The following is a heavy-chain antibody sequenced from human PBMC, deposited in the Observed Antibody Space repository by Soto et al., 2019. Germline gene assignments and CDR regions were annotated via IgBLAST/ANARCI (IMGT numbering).Heavy chain of an antibody. CDR3: ARYSNNWFQTEGMDV. D-gene: IGHD6-13*01. V-gene: IGHV4-4*07. CDR2: IDTSGNT. CDR1: VDSITTYY. J-gene: IGHJ6*02. Sequence: SETLSLTCTVSVDSITTYYWSWIRQPAGKGLEWIGRIDTSGNTNYNPSLKSRVTMSVDTSKKKFSLKLTSVTAADTAVYYCARYSNNWFQTEGMDVWGQGTTVTVSS.